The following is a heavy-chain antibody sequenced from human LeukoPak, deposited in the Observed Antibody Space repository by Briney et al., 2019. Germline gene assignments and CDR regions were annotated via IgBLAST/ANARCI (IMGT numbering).Heavy chain of an antibody. CDR2: IKQDGSEK. CDR3: ARVRKYYYMDV. CDR1: GFTFSSYW. J-gene: IGHJ6*03. Sequence: PGGSLRLSCAASGFTFSSYWMSWVRQAPGKGLEWAANIKQDGSEKYYVDSVKGRFTISRDNAKNSLYLQMNSLRAEDTAVYYCARVRKYYYMDVWGKGTTVTVSS. V-gene: IGHV3-7*01.